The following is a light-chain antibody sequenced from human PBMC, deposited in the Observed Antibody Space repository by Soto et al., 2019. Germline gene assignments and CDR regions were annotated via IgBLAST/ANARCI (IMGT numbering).Light chain of an antibody. Sequence: DIQMTQSPSTLSGSVGDRVTITCRASQTISSWLAWYQQKPGKAPKLPIYKASTLKSGVPSRFSGSGSGTEFTLTISSLQPDDCATYYCQQRSNWPRSITFGQGTRLEIK. CDR2: KAS. J-gene: IGKJ5*01. CDR1: QTISSW. CDR3: QQRSNWPRSIT. V-gene: IGKV1-5*03.